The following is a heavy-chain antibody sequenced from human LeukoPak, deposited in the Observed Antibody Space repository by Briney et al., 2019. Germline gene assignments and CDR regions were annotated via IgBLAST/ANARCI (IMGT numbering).Heavy chain of an antibody. CDR3: ARDAAIAAAGTTGRAFDY. Sequence: ASVKVSCKASGYTFTSYDINWVRQATGQGLEWMGWMNPNSGGTNYAQKFQGWVTMARDTSISTAYMELSRLRSDDTAVYYCARDAAIAAAGTTGRAFDYWGQGTLVTVSS. CDR2: MNPNSGGT. J-gene: IGHJ4*02. V-gene: IGHV1-2*04. D-gene: IGHD6-13*01. CDR1: GYTFTSYD.